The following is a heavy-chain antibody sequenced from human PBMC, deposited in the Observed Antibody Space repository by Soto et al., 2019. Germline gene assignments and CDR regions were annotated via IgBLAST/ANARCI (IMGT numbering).Heavy chain of an antibody. V-gene: IGHV3-7*05. CDR2: IKQDGSEK. CDR1: GFTFSSYW. CDR3: ATSSFLEYYDFWSGSYYGMDV. D-gene: IGHD3-3*01. Sequence: GGSLRLSCAASGFTFSSYWMSWVRQAPGKGLEWVANIKQDGSEKYYVDSVKGRFTTSRDNANNSLYLQMNSLRAEDTAVYYCATSSFLEYYDFWSGSYYGMDVWGQGTTVTVSS. J-gene: IGHJ6*02.